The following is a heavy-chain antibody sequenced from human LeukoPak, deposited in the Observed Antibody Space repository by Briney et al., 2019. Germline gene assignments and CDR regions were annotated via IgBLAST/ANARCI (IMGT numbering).Heavy chain of an antibody. CDR3: ARGWYSSGWSFDC. D-gene: IGHD6-19*01. CDR2: MNPNSGNT. CDR1: GYTFTSCD. Sequence: ASVKVSCKASGYTFTSCDINWVRQATGQGLEWMGWMNPNSGNTGYAQKFQGRVTMTRNTSISTAYMELSSLRSEDTAVYYCARGWYSSGWSFDCWGQGTLVTVSS. V-gene: IGHV1-8*01. J-gene: IGHJ4*02.